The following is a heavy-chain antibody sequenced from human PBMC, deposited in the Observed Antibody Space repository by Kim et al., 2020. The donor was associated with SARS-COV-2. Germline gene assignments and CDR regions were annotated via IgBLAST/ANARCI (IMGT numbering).Heavy chain of an antibody. Sequence: ASVKVSCKASGYTMTNNYMHWVRQAPGHGPEWMGIINPSGGSTNYAQKFQGRVTLTSDTSTNTFYMELRTLRSEDTARYYCARENSNKYGSGNYYFDYWGQGTLVTVSS. J-gene: IGHJ4*02. CDR1: GYTMTNNY. CDR3: ARENSNKYGSGNYYFDY. V-gene: IGHV1-46*01. CDR2: INPSGGST. D-gene: IGHD3-10*01.